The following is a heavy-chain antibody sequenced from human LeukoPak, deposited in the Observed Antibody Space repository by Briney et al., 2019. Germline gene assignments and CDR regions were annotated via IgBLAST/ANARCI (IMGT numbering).Heavy chain of an antibody. D-gene: IGHD2-8*01. J-gene: IGHJ3*02. CDR2: IIPIFGTA. CDR1: GGTFSSDA. Sequence: SVKVSCKASGGTFSSDAISWVRQAPGQGLEWMGRIIPIFGTANYAQKFQGRVTITTDESTSTAYMELSSLRSEDTAVYYCARDLFYCTNGVCRQTDPDAFDIWGQGTMVTVSS. V-gene: IGHV1-69*05. CDR3: ARDLFYCTNGVCRQTDPDAFDI.